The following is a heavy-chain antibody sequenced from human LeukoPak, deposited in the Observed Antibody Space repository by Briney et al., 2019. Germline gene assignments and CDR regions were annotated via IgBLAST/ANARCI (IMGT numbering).Heavy chain of an antibody. CDR3: ARDPENIVAGGAHYYYYYYVDV. Sequence: ASVKVSCKASGYTFTSYYMHWVRQAPGQGLEWMGIINPSGGSTSYAQKFQGRVTMTRDTSTSTVYMELSSLRSEDTAVYYCARDPENIVAGGAHYYYYYYVDVWGKGTTVTVS. CDR1: GYTFTSYY. V-gene: IGHV1-46*01. CDR2: INPSGGST. J-gene: IGHJ6*03. D-gene: IGHD2/OR15-2a*01.